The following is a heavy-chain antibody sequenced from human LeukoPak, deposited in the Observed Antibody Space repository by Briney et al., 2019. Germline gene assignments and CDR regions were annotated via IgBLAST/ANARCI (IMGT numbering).Heavy chain of an antibody. CDR1: GYTFTGYY. CDR2: INPNSGGT. CDR3: ARARHCSSTSCPYYYYYGMDV. D-gene: IGHD2-2*01. V-gene: IGHV1-2*02. Sequence: ASVKVSCKASGYTFTGYYMHWVRQAPGQGLEWMGWINPNSGGTNYAQKFQGRVTMTRDTSISTAHMELSRLRSDDTAVYYCARARHCSSTSCPYYYYYGMDVWGQGTTVTVSS. J-gene: IGHJ6*02.